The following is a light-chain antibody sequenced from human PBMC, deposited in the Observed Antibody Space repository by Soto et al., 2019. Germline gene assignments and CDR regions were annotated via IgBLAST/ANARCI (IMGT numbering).Light chain of an antibody. CDR3: QQFGSSIPHT. CDR1: QVIGSRY. V-gene: IGKV3-20*01. CDR2: GAS. Sequence: EIVMTQSPGTLSLSPGERATISCRASQVIGSRYSAWYHQKSGQAPRLLIYGASSRATCIPDRCRGSGSGTDFTRTISILEPEDSGVYYCQQFGSSIPHTFGQGTKLEIK. J-gene: IGKJ2*01.